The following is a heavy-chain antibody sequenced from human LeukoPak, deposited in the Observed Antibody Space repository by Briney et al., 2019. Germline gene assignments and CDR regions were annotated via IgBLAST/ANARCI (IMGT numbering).Heavy chain of an antibody. J-gene: IGHJ4*02. D-gene: IGHD6-13*01. CDR2: IYYSGST. V-gene: IGHV4-59*01. CDR3: VRVAGTGFYYFDY. Sequence: SETLSLTCTVSGGSISSYYWSWIRQPPGKGLEWIGYIYYSGSTNYNPSLKSRVTISVDTSKNQFSLKLSSVTAADTAVYYCVRVAGTGFYYFDYWGQGTLVTVSS. CDR1: GGSISSYY.